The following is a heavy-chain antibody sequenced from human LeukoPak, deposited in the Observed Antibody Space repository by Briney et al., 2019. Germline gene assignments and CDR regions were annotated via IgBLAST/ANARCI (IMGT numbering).Heavy chain of an antibody. D-gene: IGHD6-13*01. CDR1: GGTFSSYA. CDR3: ASRSLGGIAAAGRFDP. J-gene: IGHJ5*02. CDR2: IIPIFGTA. V-gene: IGHV1-69*13. Sequence: SVKVSCKASGGTFSSYAISRVRQAPGQGLEWMGGIIPIFGTANYAQKFQGRVTITADESTSTAYMELSSLRSEDTAVYYCASRSLGGIAAAGRFDPWGQGTLVTVSS.